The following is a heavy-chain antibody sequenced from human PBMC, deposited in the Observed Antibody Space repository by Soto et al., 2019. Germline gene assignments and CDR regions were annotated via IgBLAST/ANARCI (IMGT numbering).Heavy chain of an antibody. D-gene: IGHD2-15*01. V-gene: IGHV4-34*01. J-gene: IGHJ4*02. CDR1: GGSFSDYN. CDR2: IDYSGRT. Sequence: QVQLQQWGAGLLKPSETLSLTCAVYGGSFSDYNWSWIRQPPGKGLEWIGEIDYSGRTSYNPSLKNRLTISVDTSKNQFSLKLSSVTAADTAVYYCARGGRMGVDATPIRYWGQGTLVTVSS. CDR3: ARGGRMGVDATPIRY.